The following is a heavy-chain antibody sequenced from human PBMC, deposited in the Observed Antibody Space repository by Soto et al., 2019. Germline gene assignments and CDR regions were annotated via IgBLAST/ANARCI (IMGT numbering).Heavy chain of an antibody. Sequence: QVQLVQSGGEVRKPGASVKVSCKASGYTFTTYGISWVRQAPGQGLEWMGWISPYNGTTKYAEKFQGEMTMTTDTATSTAYMDLRSLRSDDTAVYYCARVVPGAEAWFGPWGQGTLVTVSS. CDR1: GYTFTTYG. J-gene: IGHJ5*02. CDR3: ARVVPGAEAWFGP. CDR2: ISPYNGTT. V-gene: IGHV1-18*04. D-gene: IGHD2-2*01.